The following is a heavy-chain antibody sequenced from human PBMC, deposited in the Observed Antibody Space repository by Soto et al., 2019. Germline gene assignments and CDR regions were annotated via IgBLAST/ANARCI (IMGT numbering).Heavy chain of an antibody. CDR3: AREGTGGNSYYYYGMDV. CDR2: IIPIFGTA. Sequence: QVQLVQSGAEVKKPGSSVKVSCKASGGTFSSYAISWVRQAPGQGLGWMGGIIPIFGTANYAQKFQGRVTITADESTSTAYMELSSLRSEDTAVYYCAREGTGGNSYYYYGMDVWGQGTTVTVSS. CDR1: GGTFSSYA. V-gene: IGHV1-69*01. J-gene: IGHJ6*02. D-gene: IGHD2-21*02.